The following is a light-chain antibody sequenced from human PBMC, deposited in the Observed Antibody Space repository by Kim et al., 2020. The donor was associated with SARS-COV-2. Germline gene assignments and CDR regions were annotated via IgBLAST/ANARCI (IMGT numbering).Light chain of an antibody. CDR3: QSYDNTNWV. Sequence: GKTVTISCTRSSGSIASSYVQWFQQRPASAPTTVIYEDHHRPSGVPDRFSGSTDRSSNSASLTISGLEFEDEADYYCQSYDNTNWVLGGGTQLTV. CDR2: EDH. J-gene: IGLJ3*02. CDR1: SGSIASSY. V-gene: IGLV6-57*03.